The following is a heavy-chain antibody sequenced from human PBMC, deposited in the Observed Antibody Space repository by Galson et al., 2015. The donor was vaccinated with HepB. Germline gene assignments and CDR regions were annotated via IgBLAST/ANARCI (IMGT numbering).Heavy chain of an antibody. Sequence: SVKVSCKASGYTFTSCGISWVRQAPGQGLEWMGWISAYNGNTNYAQKLQGRVTMTTDTSTSTAYMELRSLRSDDTAVYYCARGGAAAVAGTGWFGPWGQGTLVTVSS. CDR3: ARGGAAAVAGTGWFGP. CDR2: ISAYNGNT. CDR1: GYTFTSCG. V-gene: IGHV1-18*04. J-gene: IGHJ5*02. D-gene: IGHD6-19*01.